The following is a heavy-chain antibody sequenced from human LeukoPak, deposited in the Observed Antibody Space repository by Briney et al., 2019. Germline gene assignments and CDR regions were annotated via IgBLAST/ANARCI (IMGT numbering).Heavy chain of an antibody. D-gene: IGHD4-17*01. CDR2: ISYDGSNK. J-gene: IGHJ4*02. CDR1: GFSFSNYD. V-gene: IGHV3-30-3*01. Sequence: GTSLRLSCAASGFSFSNYDIHWVRQAPGKGLEWVAVISYDGSNKYYADSVKGRFTISRDKSKNTLFLQMNSLRAEDTAVYYCARDPTTAVTRRYFDCWGQGTLVTVSS. CDR3: ARDPTTAVTRRYFDC.